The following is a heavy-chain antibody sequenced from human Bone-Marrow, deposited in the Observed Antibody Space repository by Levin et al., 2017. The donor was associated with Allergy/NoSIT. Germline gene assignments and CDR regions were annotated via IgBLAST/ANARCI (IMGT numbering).Heavy chain of an antibody. Sequence: GESLKIPCATSGFPFSSYGMAWVRQAPGKGLEWVASITTTGNYIHYAESVKGRFTISRDNANNSLSLQMNRLRGEDMAVYYCARAAGAAGRGGLDVWGQGTTVTVSS. J-gene: IGHJ6*02. D-gene: IGHD6-13*01. CDR1: GFPFSSYG. V-gene: IGHV3-21*01. CDR2: ITTTGNYI. CDR3: ARAAGAAGRGGLDV.